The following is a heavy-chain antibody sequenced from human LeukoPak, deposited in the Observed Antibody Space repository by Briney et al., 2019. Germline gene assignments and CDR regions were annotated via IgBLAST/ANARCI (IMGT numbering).Heavy chain of an antibody. CDR2: IYTSGST. D-gene: IGHD4-17*01. V-gene: IGHV4-4*07. CDR1: GGSISSYY. CDR3: ARGSHDYGDYGYYYGMDV. Sequence: PSETLSLTCTVSGGSISSYYWSWIRQPAGKGLEWIGRIYTSGSTNYNPSLKSRVTMSVDTSKNQFSLKLSSVTAADTAVYYCARGSHDYGDYGYYYGMDVWGQGTTVTVSS. J-gene: IGHJ6*02.